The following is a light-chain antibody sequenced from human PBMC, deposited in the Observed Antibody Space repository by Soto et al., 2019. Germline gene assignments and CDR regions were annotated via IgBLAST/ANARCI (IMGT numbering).Light chain of an antibody. CDR1: SSDVGGYNY. J-gene: IGLJ2*01. Sequence: QSVLTQPPSASGSPGQSVTISCTGMSSDVGGYNYVSWYQQHPGKAPKLMIYEVSKRPSGVPDRFSGSKSGNTASLTVSGRQAEDEACYYCSSYAGANSVVFGGGTKLTVL. V-gene: IGLV2-8*01. CDR3: SSYAGANSVV. CDR2: EVS.